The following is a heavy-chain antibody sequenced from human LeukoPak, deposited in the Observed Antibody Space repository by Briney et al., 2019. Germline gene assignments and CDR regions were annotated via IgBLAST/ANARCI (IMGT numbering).Heavy chain of an antibody. V-gene: IGHV3-15*01. D-gene: IGHD3-16*01. CDR1: GFTFSSYW. CDR3: TTDRFD. Sequence: GGSLRLPCAASGFTFSSYWMSWVRQAPGKGLEWVGRIKSKADGGTTDYVAPVKGRFTISRDDSKNTLSLQMNSLKTEDTAVYYCTTDRFDWGQGTLVTVSS. J-gene: IGHJ4*02. CDR2: IKSKADGGTT.